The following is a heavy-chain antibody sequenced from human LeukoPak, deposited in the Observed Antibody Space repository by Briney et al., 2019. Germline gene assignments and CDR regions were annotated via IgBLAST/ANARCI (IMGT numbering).Heavy chain of an antibody. V-gene: IGHV1-2*02. Sequence: GASVKVSCKASGYTFTCYYMHWVRQAPGQGLEWMGWINPNSGGTNYAQKFQGRVTMTRDTSISTAYMELSRLRSDDTAVYYCARQLRFLEWLLNDYWGQGTLVTVSS. J-gene: IGHJ4*02. CDR3: ARQLRFLEWLLNDY. D-gene: IGHD3-3*01. CDR2: INPNSGGT. CDR1: GYTFTCYY.